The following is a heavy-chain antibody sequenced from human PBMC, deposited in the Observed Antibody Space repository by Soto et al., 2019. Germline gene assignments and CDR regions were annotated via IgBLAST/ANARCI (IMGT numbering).Heavy chain of an antibody. J-gene: IGHJ5*01. D-gene: IGHD2-8*01. CDR3: ARGSIVPVPHWFDP. CDR1: DYTFNTYG. CDR2: ISTYNGHK. Sequence: GASVKVSCKASDYTFNTYGISWVRQAPGQGLEWMGWISTYNGHKKYVEKFQGRLTMTTDTSTSTAYMELRSLRSDDTAVYYCARGSIVPVPHWFDPWGQGTLVTVSS. V-gene: IGHV1-18*01.